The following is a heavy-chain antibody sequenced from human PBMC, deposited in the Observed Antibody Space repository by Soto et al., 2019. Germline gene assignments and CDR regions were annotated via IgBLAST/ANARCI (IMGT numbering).Heavy chain of an antibody. J-gene: IGHJ6*02. Sequence: QVQLQQSGPRLVKPSETLSLTCTVSSGPDRSHNWGWIRQPPGRGLEWIGYVYYTGDTAYNPSLRSRVTIXAXTXXNDISLTLSSVTAAATAVYYCVRQGIDYLHGLVDVWGQGTTVSVSS. D-gene: IGHD4-17*01. V-gene: IGHV4-59*08. CDR3: VRQGIDYLHGLVDV. CDR1: SGPDRSHN. CDR2: VYYTGDT.